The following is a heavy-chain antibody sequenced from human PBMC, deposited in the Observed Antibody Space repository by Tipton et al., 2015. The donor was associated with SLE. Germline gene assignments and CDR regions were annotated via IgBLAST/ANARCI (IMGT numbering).Heavy chain of an antibody. V-gene: IGHV4-59*11. CDR2: IYYIGST. CDR1: GGSINSHY. CDR3: ARWPMIEGCVEV. D-gene: IGHD2-15*01. J-gene: IGHJ4*02. Sequence: LRLSCTVSGGSINSHYWSWIRQPPGKGLEWIGYIYYIGSTDYNPSLKSRVTISLDTSKKQVSLKLSSVTAADTAVYYCARWPMIEGCVEVWGQGTLVTVSS.